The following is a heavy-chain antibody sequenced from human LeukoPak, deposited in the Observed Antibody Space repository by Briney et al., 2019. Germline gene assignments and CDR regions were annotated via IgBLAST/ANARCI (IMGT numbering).Heavy chain of an antibody. CDR2: IYNSGTT. Sequence: SETLSLTCTVSGGSISNYFWSWIRQSPGKGLEWIGYIYNSGTTKYNPSLKSRVTISVDTSKNQFSLKLSSVTAADTAVYYCARVPLYSSGWYGFDYWGQGTLVTVSS. V-gene: IGHV4-59*01. D-gene: IGHD6-19*01. CDR3: ARVPLYSSGWYGFDY. CDR1: GGSISNYF. J-gene: IGHJ4*02.